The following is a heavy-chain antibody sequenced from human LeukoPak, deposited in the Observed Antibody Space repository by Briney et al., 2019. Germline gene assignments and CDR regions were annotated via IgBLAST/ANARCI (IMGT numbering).Heavy chain of an antibody. D-gene: IGHD5-24*01. V-gene: IGHV4-34*01. Sequence: SETLSLTCAVYGGSFSGYYWSWIRQPPGKGLEWIGEINHSGSTNYNPSLKSRVTISVDTSKNQFSLKLSSVTAADTAVYYCARVTRRWLQLLYFDYWGQGTLVTVSS. CDR3: ARVTRRWLQLLYFDY. CDR1: GGSFSGYY. CDR2: INHSGST. J-gene: IGHJ4*02.